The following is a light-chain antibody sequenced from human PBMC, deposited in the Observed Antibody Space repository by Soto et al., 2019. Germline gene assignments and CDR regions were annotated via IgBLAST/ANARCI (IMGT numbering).Light chain of an antibody. J-gene: IGKJ3*01. CDR1: QSVRRN. CDR2: DTS. V-gene: IGKV3-15*01. CDR3: QQYNDWPPLT. Sequence: EIVMTQSPATLSVSPGERATLSCGASQSVRRNLAWYQQKPGQAPRLLIYDTSTRATGIPDRFSGSGSGTEFTLTISSLQSEDFAVYSCQQYNDWPPLTFGPGTKVDIK.